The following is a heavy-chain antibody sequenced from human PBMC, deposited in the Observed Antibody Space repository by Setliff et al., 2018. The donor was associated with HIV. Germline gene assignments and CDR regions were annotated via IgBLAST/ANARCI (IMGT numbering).Heavy chain of an antibody. Sequence: KASETLSLTCTVSGGSISSVSYYWAWIRQSPGKGLEWIGNVYHSGGTDYNPSLRSRVTISVDTSTNQFSLNLASVTAADTAVYYCTRRFEKWLAFDYWGQGTLVTVSS. V-gene: IGHV4-39*01. CDR1: GGSISSVSYY. D-gene: IGHD6-19*01. CDR2: VYHSGGT. CDR3: TRRFEKWLAFDY. J-gene: IGHJ4*02.